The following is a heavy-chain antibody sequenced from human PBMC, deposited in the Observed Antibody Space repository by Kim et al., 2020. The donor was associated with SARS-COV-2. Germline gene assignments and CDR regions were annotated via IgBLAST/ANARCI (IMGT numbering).Heavy chain of an antibody. J-gene: IGHJ4*02. CDR3: AGAPDYYDSGACHHDY. D-gene: IGHD3-22*01. CDR1: GLSFADYP. CDR2: IRSKRNGGTT. Sequence: GGSLRLSCTTSGLSFADYPMSWFRQAPGKGLEWVAFIRSKRNGGTTEYAASVKGRFTISRDDSKSIPDLQMNGLKSEDTAVYFCAGAPDYYDSGACHHDYWGQGTLVTVSS. V-gene: IGHV3-49*03.